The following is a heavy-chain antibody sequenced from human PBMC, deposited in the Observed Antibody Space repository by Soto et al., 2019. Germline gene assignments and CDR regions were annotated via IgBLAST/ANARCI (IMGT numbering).Heavy chain of an antibody. J-gene: IGHJ5*02. Sequence: ASVKVSCKASGGTFSSYTISWVRQAPGQGLEWMGRIIPILGIANYAQKFQGRVTITADKSTSTAYMELSSLRSEDTAVYYCARVEGLELHSDTNWFDPWGQGTLVTVSS. CDR3: ARVEGLELHSDTNWFDP. CDR2: IIPILGIA. V-gene: IGHV1-69*02. CDR1: GGTFSSYT. D-gene: IGHD1-7*01.